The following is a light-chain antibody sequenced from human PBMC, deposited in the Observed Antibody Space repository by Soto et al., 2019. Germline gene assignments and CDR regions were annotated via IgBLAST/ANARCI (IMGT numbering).Light chain of an antibody. V-gene: IGLV2-14*01. Sequence: QSALTQPASVSGSPGQSITIPCTGTSSDVGGYNYVSWYQQHPGKAPKVMIYEVSNRPSGVSNRFSGSKSGNTASLTISGLQAEDEADYYCGSYTSINTGVFGTGTKLTVL. J-gene: IGLJ1*01. CDR2: EVS. CDR1: SSDVGGYNY. CDR3: GSYTSINTGV.